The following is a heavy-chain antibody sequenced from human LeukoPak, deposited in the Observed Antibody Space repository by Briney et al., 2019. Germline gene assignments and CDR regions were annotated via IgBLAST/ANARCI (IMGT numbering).Heavy chain of an antibody. D-gene: IGHD1-7*01. V-gene: IGHV1-69*05. CDR2: IIPIFGTA. J-gene: IGHJ3*02. CDR1: GGTFSSYA. CDR3: ARRAEVYNWNYADAFDI. Sequence: SVKVSCKASGGTFSSYAISWVRQAPGQGLEWMGRIIPIFGTANYAQKFQGRVTITTDESKCTAYMELSSLRSEDTAVYYCARRAEVYNWNYADAFDIWGQGTMVTVSS.